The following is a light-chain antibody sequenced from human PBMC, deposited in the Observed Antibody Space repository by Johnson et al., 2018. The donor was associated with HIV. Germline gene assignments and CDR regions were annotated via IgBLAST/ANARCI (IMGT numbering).Light chain of an antibody. CDR2: DNN. CDR3: GTWDSSLSAYV. Sequence: QSVLTQPPSVSAAPGQKVTISCSGTSSNIGNNYVSWYQQVPGTAPKLLIYDNNRRPSGIPDRFSGSKSGTSATLAITGLQPGAEADYYCGTWDSSLSAYVFGTGTKVTVL. CDR1: SSNIGNNY. V-gene: IGLV1-51*01. J-gene: IGLJ1*01.